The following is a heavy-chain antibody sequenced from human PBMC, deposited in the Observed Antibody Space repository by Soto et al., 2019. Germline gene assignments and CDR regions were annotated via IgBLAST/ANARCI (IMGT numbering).Heavy chain of an antibody. Sequence: SETLSLTCTVSGASLSRDYWSWIRQPPGKGLEWIGRIYTTGDTDYTPSLKSRISMSVDMSKKQFSLTLRSVTGADTAIYYCVRDGTKNLRDRFEPWGRGILVTVSS. CDR3: VRDGTKNLRDRFEP. J-gene: IGHJ5*02. D-gene: IGHD1-26*01. V-gene: IGHV4-4*07. CDR2: IYTTGDT. CDR1: GASLSRDY.